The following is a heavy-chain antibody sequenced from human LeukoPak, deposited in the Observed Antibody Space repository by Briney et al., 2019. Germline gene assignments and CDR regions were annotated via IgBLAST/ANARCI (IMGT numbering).Heavy chain of an antibody. CDR2: IYSGGST. CDR1: GFTVSSNY. CDR3: ARDPPQYGSGSLGAFDI. V-gene: IGHV3-66*01. J-gene: IGHJ3*02. Sequence: GGSLRLSCAASGFTVSSNYMSWVRQAPGKGLEWVSVIYSGGSTYYADSVKGRFTISRDNSKNTLYLQMNSLRAEDTAVYYCARDPPQYGSGSLGAFDIWGQGTLVIVSS. D-gene: IGHD3-10*01.